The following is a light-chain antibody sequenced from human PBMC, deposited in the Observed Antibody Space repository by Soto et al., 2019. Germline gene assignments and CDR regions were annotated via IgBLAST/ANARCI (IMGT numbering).Light chain of an antibody. J-gene: IGKJ2*01. Sequence: EIVMTQSPATLSLSPGERAALSCRASQSINSELAWYQQKPGQPPRLLIYGASTRATCVPARYTGSESGSECTLTISGLQSEDFAVYYCQHGHNWPLTLGQGTRLEI. CDR2: GAS. CDR3: QHGHNWPLT. CDR1: QSINSE. V-gene: IGKV3-15*01.